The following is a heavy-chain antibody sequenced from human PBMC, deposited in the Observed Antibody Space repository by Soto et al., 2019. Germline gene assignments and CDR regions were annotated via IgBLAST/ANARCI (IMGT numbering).Heavy chain of an antibody. Sequence: EVQLLESGGGLVQPGGSLRLSCAASGFTFSSYAMSWVRQAPGKGLEWVSAISGSGGSTYYADSVKGRFTISRDNSKNPLYLQMSSLRAEDTAGYYCAKVIAAGGTGYWFDPWGQGTLVTVSS. CDR3: AKVIAAGGTGYWFDP. J-gene: IGHJ5*02. D-gene: IGHD6-13*01. V-gene: IGHV3-23*01. CDR1: GFTFSSYA. CDR2: ISGSGGST.